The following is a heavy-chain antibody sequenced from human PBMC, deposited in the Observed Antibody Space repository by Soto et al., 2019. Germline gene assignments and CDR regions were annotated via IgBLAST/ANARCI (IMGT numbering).Heavy chain of an antibody. CDR1: GYSFTSYW. CDR3: ARRVVVTATVLYFDL. J-gene: IGHJ2*01. CDR2: IYPGDSDT. Sequence: ESLKISCKGSGYSFTSYWIGWVRQMPGKGLEWMGIIYPGDSDTRYSPSFQGQVTISADKSISTAYLQWSSLKASDTAMYYCARRVVVTATVLYFDLWGRGTLVTVSS. V-gene: IGHV5-51*01. D-gene: IGHD2-21*02.